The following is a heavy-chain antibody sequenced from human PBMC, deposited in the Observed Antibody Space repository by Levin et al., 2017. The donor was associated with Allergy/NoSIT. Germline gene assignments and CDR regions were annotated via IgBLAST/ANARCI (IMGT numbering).Heavy chain of an antibody. CDR3: ATCPSIVGATTCSFDY. J-gene: IGHJ4*02. D-gene: IGHD1-26*01. Sequence: GESLKISCKASGYTLTELSMHWVRQAPGKGLEWMGGFDPEDGETIYAQKFQGRVTMTEDTSTDTAYMELSSLRSEDTAVYYCATCPSIVGATTCSFDYWGQGTLVTVSS. CDR1: GYTLTELS. CDR2: FDPEDGET. V-gene: IGHV1-24*01.